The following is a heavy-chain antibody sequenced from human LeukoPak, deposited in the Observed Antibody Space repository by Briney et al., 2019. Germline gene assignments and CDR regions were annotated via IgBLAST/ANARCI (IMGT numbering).Heavy chain of an antibody. D-gene: IGHD3-10*01. V-gene: IGHV5-51*01. CDR1: GYSFTNYW. J-gene: IGHJ1*01. CDR3: ARAYYYGSGSRGERFQQ. Sequence: GESLKISCKDSGYSFTNYWIGWVRQMPGKGLEWMGIIYPGDSDTRYSPSFQGQVTISADKSINTAYLQWSSLKASDTAMYYCARAYYYGSGSRGERFQQWGQGTLVTVSS. CDR2: IYPGDSDT.